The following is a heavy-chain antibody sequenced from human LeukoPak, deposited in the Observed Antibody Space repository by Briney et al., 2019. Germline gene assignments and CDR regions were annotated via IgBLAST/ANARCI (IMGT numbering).Heavy chain of an antibody. Sequence: GGSLRLSCAASGFTFSSYSMNWVRQAPGKGLEWVSSISSSSSYIYYADSVKGRFTISRDNAKNSLYLQMNSLRAEDTAVYYCASFLTYYDFWSGYTPFNAFDIWGQGTMVTVSS. CDR2: ISSSSSYI. CDR3: ASFLTYYDFWSGYTPFNAFDI. CDR1: GFTFSSYS. V-gene: IGHV3-21*01. J-gene: IGHJ3*02. D-gene: IGHD3-3*01.